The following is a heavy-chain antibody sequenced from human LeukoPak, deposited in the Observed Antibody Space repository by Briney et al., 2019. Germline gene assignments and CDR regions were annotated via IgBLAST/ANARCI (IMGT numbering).Heavy chain of an antibody. J-gene: IGHJ4*02. CDR3: AREPNYDILTGYYTYFDY. V-gene: IGHV1-2*02. CDR2: INPNSGGT. D-gene: IGHD3-9*01. CDR1: GYTFTGYY. Sequence: ASVKVSCKASGYTFTGYYMHWVRQGPGQGLEWMGWINPNSGGTNYAQKFQGRVTMTRDTSISTAYMELSRLRSDDTAVYYCAREPNYDILTGYYTYFDYGGQGTLVTVSS.